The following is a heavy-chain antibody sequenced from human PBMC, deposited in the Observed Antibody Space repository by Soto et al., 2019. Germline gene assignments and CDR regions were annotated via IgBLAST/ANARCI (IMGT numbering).Heavy chain of an antibody. Sequence: VGSLRLSCAASGFTFSSYDMHWVRQATGKGLEWVSAIGTAGDTYYPGSVKGRFTISRENAKNSLYLQMNSLRAGDTAVYYCARGPTNPNYYYYYGMDVWGQGTTVTVSS. CDR3: ARGPTNPNYYYYYGMDV. V-gene: IGHV3-13*01. J-gene: IGHJ6*02. CDR2: IGTAGDT. CDR1: GFTFSSYD.